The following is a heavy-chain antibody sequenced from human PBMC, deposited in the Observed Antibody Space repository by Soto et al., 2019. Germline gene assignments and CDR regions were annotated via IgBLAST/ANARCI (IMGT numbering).Heavy chain of an antibody. CDR3: ARDVGKPTLRFGELPSFDY. D-gene: IGHD3-10*01. V-gene: IGHV1-18*01. Sequence: QVQLVQSGAEVKKPGASVKVSCKASGYTFTSYGISWVRQAPGQGLEWMGWISAYNGNTNYAQKLQGRVTMTTDTSTCTAYMELRSLRSDDTAVYYCARDVGKPTLRFGELPSFDYWGQGTLVTVSS. CDR2: ISAYNGNT. J-gene: IGHJ4*02. CDR1: GYTFTSYG.